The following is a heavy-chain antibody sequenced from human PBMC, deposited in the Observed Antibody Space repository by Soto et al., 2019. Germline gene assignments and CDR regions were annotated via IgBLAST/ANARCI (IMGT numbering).Heavy chain of an antibody. J-gene: IGHJ6*02. CDR1: GGTFSSYA. CDR3: ASAQSEGDAIINVLRFLGWVPTRAYNYGRDV. V-gene: IGHV1-69*06. D-gene: IGHD3-3*01. CDR2: IIPIFGTA. Sequence: ASVKVSCKASGGTFSSYAISWVRQAPGQGLEWMGGIIPIFGTANYAQKFQGRVTITADKSTSTAYMELSSLRSEDTAVYYCASAQSEGDAIINVLRFLGWVPTRAYNYGRDVWLQRSTFTVCS.